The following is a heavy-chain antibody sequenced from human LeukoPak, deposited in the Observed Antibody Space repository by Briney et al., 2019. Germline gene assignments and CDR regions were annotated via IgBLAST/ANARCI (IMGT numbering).Heavy chain of an antibody. CDR2: ISWNSGSI. V-gene: IGHV3-9*03. Sequence: AGGSLRLSCAASGFTFDDYAMHWVRQAPGKGLEWVSGISWNSGSIGYADSVKGRFTISRDNAKNSLYLQMNSLRAEDMALYYCAKGNSANWNYANKAFDIWGQGTMVTVSS. J-gene: IGHJ3*02. CDR1: GFTFDDYA. D-gene: IGHD1-7*01. CDR3: AKGNSANWNYANKAFDI.